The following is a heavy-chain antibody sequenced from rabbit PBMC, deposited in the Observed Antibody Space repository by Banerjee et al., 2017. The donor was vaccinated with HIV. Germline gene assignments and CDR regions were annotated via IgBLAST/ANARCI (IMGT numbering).Heavy chain of an antibody. CDR1: GIDFSRSYY. D-gene: IGHD7-1*01. CDR3: ARGAATGHDL. CDR2: IDAGSSGST. J-gene: IGHJ6*01. Sequence: QSLEESGGDLVKPGASLTLTCTASGIDFSRSYYMCWVRQAPGKGLEWIACIDAGSSGSTYYASWAKGRFTISKASSTTVTLQMTSLTGADTATYFCARGAATGHDLWGPGTLVTVS. V-gene: IGHV1S40*01.